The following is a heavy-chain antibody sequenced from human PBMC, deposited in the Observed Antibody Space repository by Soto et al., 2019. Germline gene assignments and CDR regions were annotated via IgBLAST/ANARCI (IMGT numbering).Heavy chain of an antibody. J-gene: IGHJ4*02. D-gene: IGHD6-19*01. Sequence: PSETLSLTCTVSGGSVSSGNYYWSWIRQPPGKGLEWIGFIYYTGSSSYNPSLKSRVTMSLDKSNNQFSLKLTSVTAADTAVYYCARSPIAVAANDYWGQGTLVTVSS. CDR2: IYYTGSS. V-gene: IGHV4-61*01. CDR1: GGSVSSGNYY. CDR3: ARSPIAVAANDY.